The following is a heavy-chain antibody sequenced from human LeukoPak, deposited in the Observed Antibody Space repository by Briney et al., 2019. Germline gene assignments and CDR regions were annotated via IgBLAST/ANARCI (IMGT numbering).Heavy chain of an antibody. Sequence: GGSLRLSCAASGFTFSSYWMHWVRQAPGKGLVWVSRINSDGSSTSYADSVEGRFTISRDNAKNTVYLQMNSLRAEDTAVYYCARGLPGLGCYYYMDVWGKGTTVTVSS. CDR3: ARGLPGLGCYYYMDV. V-gene: IGHV3-74*01. D-gene: IGHD1-26*01. CDR2: INSDGSST. CDR1: GFTFSSYW. J-gene: IGHJ6*03.